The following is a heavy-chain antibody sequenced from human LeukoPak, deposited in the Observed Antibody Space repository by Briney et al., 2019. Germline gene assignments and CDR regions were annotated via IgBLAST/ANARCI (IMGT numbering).Heavy chain of an antibody. CDR2: IYYSGST. J-gene: IGHJ4*02. CDR3: ARKGVSDLYYFDS. V-gene: IGHV4-59*08. CDR1: GGSISSYY. Sequence: SETLSLTCTVSGGSISSYYWSWIRQPPGEGLEWMVNIYYSGSTNYNSSLKSRVTISVDTSKNQISLKLRSVTAADTAVYYCARKGVSDLYYFDSWGQGTLVTVSS. D-gene: IGHD3-16*01.